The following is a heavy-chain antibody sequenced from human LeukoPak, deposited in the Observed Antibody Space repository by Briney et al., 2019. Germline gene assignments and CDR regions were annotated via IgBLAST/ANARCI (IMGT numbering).Heavy chain of an antibody. Sequence: SETLSLTCAVYGGSFSGYFWSWIRQPPGKGLEWIGDIHHSGSTKYSPSLENRAIISIDTSENQLSLKVISVTAADTAVYYCARGLLRLRFLEWLPYGMDVWGQGTTVSVSS. CDR3: ARGLLRLRFLEWLPYGMDV. V-gene: IGHV4-34*01. J-gene: IGHJ6*02. D-gene: IGHD3-3*01. CDR2: IHHSGST. CDR1: GGSFSGYF.